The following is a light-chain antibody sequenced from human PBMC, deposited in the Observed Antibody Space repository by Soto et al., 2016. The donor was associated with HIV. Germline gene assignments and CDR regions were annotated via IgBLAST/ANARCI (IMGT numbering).Light chain of an antibody. J-gene: IGKJ3*01. CDR3: QQLNYYPFT. V-gene: IGKV1-9*01. CDR2: AAS. Sequence: DIQLTQSPAFLSASVGDRVTITCRASQGISNFLGWYQQKPGKPPKLLIYAASRLQSGVPSRFSGSGSGTEFTLTISSLQPEDFANHYCQQLNYYPFTFGPGTKVDI. CDR1: QGISNF.